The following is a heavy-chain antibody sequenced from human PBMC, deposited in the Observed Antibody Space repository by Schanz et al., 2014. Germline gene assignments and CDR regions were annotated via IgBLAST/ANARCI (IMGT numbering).Heavy chain of an antibody. V-gene: IGHV1-18*01. Sequence: QVQLVQSGAEVKKPGVSVKVSCKASGYIFGSHGMTWVRQAPGQGPELLGWVNAHTGNTQYAQKFQGRANMTRDTVTTTVHLELTRLRTDDTAIYYCARVHIATYRYNSPGAFDIWGQGTRVTVSS. CDR2: VNAHTGNT. D-gene: IGHD3-16*02. CDR1: GYIFGSHG. J-gene: IGHJ3*02. CDR3: ARVHIATYRYNSPGAFDI.